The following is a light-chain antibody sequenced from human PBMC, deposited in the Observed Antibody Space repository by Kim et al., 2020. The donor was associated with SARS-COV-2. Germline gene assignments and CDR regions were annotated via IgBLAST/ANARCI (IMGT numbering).Light chain of an antibody. CDR3: QQYGSSPYT. CDR1: QSVSSNY. Sequence: EIVLTQSPGTLSLSPGERATLSCRASQSVSSNYLAWYQQKPGQAPRIFIYGASSRATGIPDRFSGSGSGTDFTLTISRLEPEDFAVYYCQQYGSSPYTFGQGTKLEI. CDR2: GAS. V-gene: IGKV3-20*01. J-gene: IGKJ2*01.